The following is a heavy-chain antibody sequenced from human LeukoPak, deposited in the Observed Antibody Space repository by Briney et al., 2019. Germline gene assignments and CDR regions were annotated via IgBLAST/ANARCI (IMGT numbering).Heavy chain of an antibody. V-gene: IGHV4-39*07. D-gene: IGHD3-9*01. CDR2: IYYSGST. CDR1: GGSISSSSYY. Sequence: PSETLSLTCTVSGGSISSSSYYWGWIRQPPGKGLEWIGSIYYSGSTYYNPSLKSRVTISVDTSKNQFSLKLSSVTAADTAVYYCARAKWILTGYYTPNWFDPWGQGTLVTVSS. J-gene: IGHJ5*02. CDR3: ARAKWILTGYYTPNWFDP.